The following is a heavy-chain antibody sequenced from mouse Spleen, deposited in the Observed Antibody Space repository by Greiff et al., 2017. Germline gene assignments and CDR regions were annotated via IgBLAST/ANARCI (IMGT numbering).Heavy chain of an antibody. Sequence: EVQLQQSGPELVKPGASVKIPCKASGYTFTDYNMDWVKQSHGKSLEWIGDINPNNGGTIYNQKFKGKATLTVDKSSSTAYMELRSLTSEDTAVYYCAREPYYRYDGYAMDYWGQGTSVTVSS. CDR2: INPNNGGT. D-gene: IGHD2-14*01. CDR3: AREPYYRYDGYAMDY. V-gene: IGHV1-18*01. CDR1: GYTFTDYN. J-gene: IGHJ4*01.